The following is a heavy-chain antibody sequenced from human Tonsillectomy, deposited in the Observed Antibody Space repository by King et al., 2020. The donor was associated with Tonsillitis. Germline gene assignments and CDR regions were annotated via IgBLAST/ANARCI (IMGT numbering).Heavy chain of an antibody. CDR1: GYNFISYG. D-gene: IGHD1-1*01. CDR2: ISGYNGNT. J-gene: IGHJ3*02. Sequence: QLVQSGAEVEKPGASVKVSCKASGYNFISYGITWVRQAPGQGLDWMGWISGYNGNTKSAQKFQGRVTMTRDTSTSTVYMELRSLRSDDTAVYYCARGRSGTRAAFDIWGQGTMVTVSS. V-gene: IGHV1-18*01. CDR3: ARGRSGTRAAFDI.